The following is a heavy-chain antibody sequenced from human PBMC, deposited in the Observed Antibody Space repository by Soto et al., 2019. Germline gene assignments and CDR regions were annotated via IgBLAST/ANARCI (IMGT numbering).Heavy chain of an antibody. Sequence: QVQLVESGGGVVQPGRSLRLSCADSGFIFSNYVMYWVRQAPGKGLEWVAFMSYDGTTKYYADSVKGRFTISRDNSKNTLYLQMNNLRPEDTGVYYCAREVLWSRYFDYWGQGTLVTVSS. D-gene: IGHD2-21*01. J-gene: IGHJ4*02. CDR3: AREVLWSRYFDY. V-gene: IGHV3-30-3*01. CDR2: MSYDGTTK. CDR1: GFIFSNYV.